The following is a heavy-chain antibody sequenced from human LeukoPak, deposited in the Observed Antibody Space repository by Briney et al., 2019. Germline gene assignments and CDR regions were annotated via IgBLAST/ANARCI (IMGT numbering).Heavy chain of an antibody. CDR2: INWNGGST. J-gene: IGHJ4*02. Sequence: GGSLRLSCAASGFTFYDYGMSWVRQAPGKGLEWVSGINWNGGSTGYADSVKGRFTISRDNAKNSLYLQMNSLRAEDTALYYCARTSVDGGYDSLFDYWGQGTLVTVSS. D-gene: IGHD5-12*01. V-gene: IGHV3-20*04. CDR1: GFTFYDYG. CDR3: ARTSVDGGYDSLFDY.